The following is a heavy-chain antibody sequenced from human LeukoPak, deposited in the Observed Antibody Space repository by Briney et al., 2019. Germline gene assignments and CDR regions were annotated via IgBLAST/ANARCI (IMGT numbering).Heavy chain of an antibody. V-gene: IGHV4-39*07. Sequence: SETLSLTCTVSGGSISSSSYHWGWIRQPPGKGLEWIGSIYYSGSTYYNPSLKSRVTISVDTSKNQFSLKLSSVTAADTAVYYCARGRITMVRGYWFDPWGQGTLVTVSS. D-gene: IGHD3-10*01. CDR3: ARGRITMVRGYWFDP. CDR1: GGSISSSSYH. CDR2: IYYSGST. J-gene: IGHJ5*02.